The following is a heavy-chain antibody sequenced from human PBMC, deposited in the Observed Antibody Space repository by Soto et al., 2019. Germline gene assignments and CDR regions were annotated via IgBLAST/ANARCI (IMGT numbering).Heavy chain of an antibody. D-gene: IGHD3-16*01. V-gene: IGHV3-30-3*01. Sequence: QVQLEESGGGVVQPGTSLRLSCAGSGFTFNTYTMYWVRQAPGTGLEWVASISYDESNKYSADSVKGRFTFSRDNSKNTLYLQMNSLRTEDTAVYYCARGGRGLRQYFDYWGQGTLVTVSS. CDR3: ARGGRGLRQYFDY. CDR2: ISYDESNK. CDR1: GFTFNTYT. J-gene: IGHJ4*02.